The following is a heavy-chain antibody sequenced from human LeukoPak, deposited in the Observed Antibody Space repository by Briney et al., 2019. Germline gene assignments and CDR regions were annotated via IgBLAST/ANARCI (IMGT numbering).Heavy chain of an antibody. D-gene: IGHD4-11*01. J-gene: IGHJ4*02. V-gene: IGHV3-23*01. Sequence: GGSLRLSCAASGFTFRSYAMSWVRQAPGKGLEWVSALSGSGGSTSYADSVKGRFTISRDNSNNTLYLQMNSLRAEDTAVYYCAKDAERGFDYSNSLNYWGQGTLVTVSS. CDR2: LSGSGGST. CDR3: AKDAERGFDYSNSLNY. CDR1: GFTFRSYA.